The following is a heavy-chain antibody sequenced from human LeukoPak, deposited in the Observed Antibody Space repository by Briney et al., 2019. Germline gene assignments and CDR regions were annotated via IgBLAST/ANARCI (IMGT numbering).Heavy chain of an antibody. Sequence: ASVKVSCKASGYTFSSYGITWVRQAPGQGLEWMGWISAYNGNIDYAQKFQGRVTMTTDTSTSTAYMELRSLRSNDTAVYYCARTYYYDSSGYYSLDLDYWGQGTLVTVSS. D-gene: IGHD3-22*01. CDR3: ARTYYYDSSGYYSLDLDY. J-gene: IGHJ4*02. CDR1: GYTFSSYG. CDR2: ISAYNGNI. V-gene: IGHV1-18*01.